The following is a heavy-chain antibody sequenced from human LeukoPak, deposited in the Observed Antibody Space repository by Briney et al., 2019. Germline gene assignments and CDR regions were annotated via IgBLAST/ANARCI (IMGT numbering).Heavy chain of an antibody. Sequence: SETLSLTCTVSGGSISSYYWSWIRQPPGKGLEWIGYIYYSGSTNYNPSLKSRVTISADTSKNQFSLKLSSVTAADTAVYYCARRNSRSSGKNDAFDIWGQGTMVTVSS. CDR1: GGSISSYY. CDR2: IYYSGST. D-gene: IGHD6-19*01. CDR3: ARRNSRSSGKNDAFDI. V-gene: IGHV4-59*08. J-gene: IGHJ3*02.